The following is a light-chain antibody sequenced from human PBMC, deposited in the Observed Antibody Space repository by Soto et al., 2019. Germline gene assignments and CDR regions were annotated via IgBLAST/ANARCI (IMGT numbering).Light chain of an antibody. V-gene: IGLV2-8*01. Sequence: QSALTQPPSASGSPGQSVTSSCTGTCSDVGGYNFVSWYQQHPGKAPQLIIYEVTKRPSAVPDRFSGCKSGNTASLTVAGLQTEYEADYYFSSYAATNNYVFGSGTKVTVL. CDR2: EVT. CDR3: SSYAATNNYV. CDR1: CSDVGGYNF. J-gene: IGLJ1*01.